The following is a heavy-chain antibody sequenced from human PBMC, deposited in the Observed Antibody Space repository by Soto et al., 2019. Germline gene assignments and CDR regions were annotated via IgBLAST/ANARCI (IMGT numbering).Heavy chain of an antibody. Sequence: EVQLLESGGGLVQPGGSLRLSCAASGFPFSTYALNWVRQAPGKGLEWVSTITNSGGITYYADSVKGRFTISRDNSQNTLYLQTNSLRAEDTAIYYCAKDRSGTTADAFDIWGQGTMVTVSS. CDR1: GFPFSTYA. V-gene: IGHV3-23*01. CDR2: ITNSGGIT. CDR3: AKDRSGTTADAFDI. D-gene: IGHD1-1*01. J-gene: IGHJ3*02.